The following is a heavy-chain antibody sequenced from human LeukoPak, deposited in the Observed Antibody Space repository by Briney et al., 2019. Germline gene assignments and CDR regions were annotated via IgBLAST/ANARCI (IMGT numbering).Heavy chain of an antibody. CDR2: IGTYNGSA. V-gene: IGHV1-18*04. Sequence: GASVKVSCKASGYTFTSYYMHWVRQAPGQGLEWMGWIGTYNGSANYAQKFQGRVTMTTDTSTSTAYMQLRSLRSDDTAVYFCARGDIMTGSFFDYWGQGTLVTVSS. CDR1: GYTFTSYY. J-gene: IGHJ4*02. D-gene: IGHD3-9*01. CDR3: ARGDIMTGSFFDY.